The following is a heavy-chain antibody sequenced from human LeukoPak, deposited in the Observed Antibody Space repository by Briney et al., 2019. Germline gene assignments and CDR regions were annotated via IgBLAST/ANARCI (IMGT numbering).Heavy chain of an antibody. Sequence: ASVKVSCKASGYTFTSYDINWVRQATGQGPEWMGWMNPNSGNTGYAQKFQGRVTMTEDTSTDTAYMELSSLRSEDTAVYYCATAYAEYSGSWYRIDCWGQGTLVTVSS. CDR3: ATAYAEYSGSWYRIDC. CDR2: MNPNSGNT. CDR1: GYTFTSYD. V-gene: IGHV1-8*01. J-gene: IGHJ4*02. D-gene: IGHD6-13*01.